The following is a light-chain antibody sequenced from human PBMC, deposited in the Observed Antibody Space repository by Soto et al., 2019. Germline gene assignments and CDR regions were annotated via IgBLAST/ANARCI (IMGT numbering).Light chain of an antibody. CDR2: GAS. Sequence: ESVLTQSPGTLSLSPWERATLSCRASQSVSSSYLAWYQHKPGQAPRLLIYGASSRATGIPDRFSGGGSGTDFTLTISRLEPEDFAVYYCQQYGNTPLTFGGGTKVDIK. CDR1: QSVSSSY. V-gene: IGKV3-20*01. CDR3: QQYGNTPLT. J-gene: IGKJ4*01.